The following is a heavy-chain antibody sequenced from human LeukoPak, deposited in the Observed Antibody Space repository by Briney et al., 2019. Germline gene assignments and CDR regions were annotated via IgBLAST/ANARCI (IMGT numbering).Heavy chain of an antibody. Sequence: SETLSLTCTVSGGSVSSSSHYWGWIRQPPGKGLQWLGSIYYSGTTYHNPSLKSRVTISVDTSNNQFSLRLRSVTAADTAVYYCARHGRSTLVRGASNWFDPWGQGTPVIVSS. CDR3: ARHGRSTLVRGASNWFDP. J-gene: IGHJ5*02. D-gene: IGHD3-10*01. CDR2: IYYSGTT. CDR1: GGSVSSSSHY. V-gene: IGHV4-39*01.